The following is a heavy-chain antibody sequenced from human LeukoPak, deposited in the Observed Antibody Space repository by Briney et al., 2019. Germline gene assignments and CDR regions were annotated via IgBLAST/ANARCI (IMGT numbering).Heavy chain of an antibody. D-gene: IGHD5-24*01. CDR1: GFTFTNYW. V-gene: IGHV3-7*01. CDR2: IKVDGSRE. Sequence: GGSLTLSCAASGFTFTNYWLSWVRQAPGKGLEWVANIKVDGSREYYVDSVKGRFTISRDNAKNSLYLQMNSLRAEDTAVYYCARDGIDGYIDYWGQGTRVTVSS. J-gene: IGHJ4*02. CDR3: ARDGIDGYIDY.